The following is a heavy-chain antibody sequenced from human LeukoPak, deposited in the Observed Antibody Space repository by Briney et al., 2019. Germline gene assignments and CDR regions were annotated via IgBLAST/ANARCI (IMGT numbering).Heavy chain of an antibody. D-gene: IGHD3-22*01. J-gene: IGHJ6*02. CDR1: GGSISSGGYY. V-gene: IGHV4-31*03. CDR2: IYYSGST. Sequence: SETLSLTCTVSGGSISSGGYYWSWIRQHPGKGLEWIGYIYYSGSTYYNPSLKSRFTISVDTSKNQFSLKLSSVTAADTAVYYCASITMRYGMDVWGQGTTVTVSS. CDR3: ASITMRYGMDV.